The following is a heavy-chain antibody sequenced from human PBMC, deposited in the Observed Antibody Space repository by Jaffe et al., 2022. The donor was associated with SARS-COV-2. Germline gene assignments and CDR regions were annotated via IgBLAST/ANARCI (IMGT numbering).Heavy chain of an antibody. CDR1: GFTFSSSW. CDR2: IKSDGSEK. CDR3: ARTSLAYYFNF. Sequence: EVQLVESGGGLVQPGGSLRLSCAASGFTFSSSWMSWARQAPGKGLAWVATIKSDGSEKYYVDSVKGRFTISRDNAKNSLYLQMNSLGAEDTALYYCARTSLAYYFNFWGQGTRVTVSS. J-gene: IGHJ4*02. V-gene: IGHV3-7*03.